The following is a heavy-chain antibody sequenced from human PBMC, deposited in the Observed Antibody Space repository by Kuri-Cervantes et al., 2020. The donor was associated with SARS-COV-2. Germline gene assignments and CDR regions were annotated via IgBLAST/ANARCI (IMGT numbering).Heavy chain of an antibody. V-gene: IGHV3-30*18. CDR2: ISHDGKNK. D-gene: IGHD2-21*01. CDR3: AKDRVGVQDF. CDR1: GFNFSRTD. J-gene: IGHJ4*02. Sequence: GESLKISCAASGFNFSRTDMHWVRQAPGKGLEWVAVISHDGKNKKCIASGKGRFTISRDNSQNTLYLHMKGLRSEDTAMYYCAKDRVGVQDFWGQGTLVTSPQ.